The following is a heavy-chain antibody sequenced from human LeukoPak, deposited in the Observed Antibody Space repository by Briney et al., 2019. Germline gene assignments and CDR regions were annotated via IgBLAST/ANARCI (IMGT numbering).Heavy chain of an antibody. V-gene: IGHV3-11*06. CDR2: ISSSSSYT. CDR3: ATGNTAGAFDY. CDR1: GFTFSDYY. J-gene: IGHJ4*02. D-gene: IGHD5-18*01. Sequence: RPGGSPRLSCAASGFTFSDYYMSWIRQAPGKGLEWVSYISSSSSYTNYADSVKGRFTISRDNAKYSPYLQMNSLRAEDTAVYYCATGNTAGAFDYWGQGTLVTVSS.